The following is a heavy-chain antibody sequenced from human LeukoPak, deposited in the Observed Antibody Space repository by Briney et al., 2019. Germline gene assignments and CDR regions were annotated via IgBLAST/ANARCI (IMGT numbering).Heavy chain of an antibody. Sequence: ASVKVSCKASGYTFSDYYMHWVRQAPGQGLEWMGWINPNSGGTNYAQKVQGRVTMTRDTSIRTAYMELSRLRSDDTAVYYCARVGNYYDWSVNWGQGTLVTVSS. CDR3: ARVGNYYDWSVN. CDR1: GYTFSDYY. CDR2: INPNSGGT. J-gene: IGHJ4*02. V-gene: IGHV1-2*02. D-gene: IGHD3-22*01.